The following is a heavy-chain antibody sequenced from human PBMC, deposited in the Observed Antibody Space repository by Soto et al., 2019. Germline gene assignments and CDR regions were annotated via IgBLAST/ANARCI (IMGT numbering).Heavy chain of an antibody. Sequence: SETLSLTCAVYGGSFSGYYWSWIRQPPGKGLEWIGEINHSGSTNYNPSLKSRVTISVDTSKNQFSLKLSSVTAADTAVYYCASMYGSGSYYFPVNWFDPWGQGILVTVSS. D-gene: IGHD3-10*01. V-gene: IGHV4-34*01. CDR2: INHSGST. CDR3: ASMYGSGSYYFPVNWFDP. CDR1: GGSFSGYY. J-gene: IGHJ5*02.